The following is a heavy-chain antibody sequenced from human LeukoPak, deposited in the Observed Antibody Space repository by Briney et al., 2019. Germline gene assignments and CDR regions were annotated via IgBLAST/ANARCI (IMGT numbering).Heavy chain of an antibody. CDR1: GFTFSSYW. CDR3: AKDRYSSSYYVFDY. Sequence: GGSLRLSCAASGFTFSSYWMTWVRQAPGKGLEWVGFIRSKAYGGTTEFAASVKGRFTISRDDSKSIAYLQMNSLKTEDTAVYYCAKDRYSSSYYVFDYWGQGTLVTVSS. J-gene: IGHJ4*02. D-gene: IGHD6-13*01. CDR2: IRSKAYGGTT. V-gene: IGHV3-49*04.